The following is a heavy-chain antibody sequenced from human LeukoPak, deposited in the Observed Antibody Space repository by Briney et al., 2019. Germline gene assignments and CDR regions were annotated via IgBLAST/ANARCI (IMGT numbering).Heavy chain of an antibody. CDR2: ISSSGDTT. Sequence: GGSLRLSCAASGFTFSSYEMNLVRQAPGKGLEWISYISSSGDTTYYADSVKGRFTFSRDNAKKSLSLQMSSLRAEDTAVYYCASHSTIWGQGTLVTVSS. D-gene: IGHD5-18*01. CDR3: ASHSTI. J-gene: IGHJ4*02. CDR1: GFTFSSYE. V-gene: IGHV3-48*03.